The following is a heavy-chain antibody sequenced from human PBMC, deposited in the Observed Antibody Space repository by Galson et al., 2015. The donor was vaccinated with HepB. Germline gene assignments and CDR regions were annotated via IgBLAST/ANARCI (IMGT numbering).Heavy chain of an antibody. CDR1: GFTFSGSA. Sequence: SLRLSCAASGFTFSGSAIHWVRQASGKGPEWVGRIRSKGNDYATSYVESLKGRFTISRDNAKKFLYLQMSSLRAEDTAVYYCARGKYNFGLWGQGTLVTVSS. CDR3: ARGKYNFGL. J-gene: IGHJ4*02. D-gene: IGHD5-24*01. CDR2: IRSKGNDYAT. V-gene: IGHV3-73*01.